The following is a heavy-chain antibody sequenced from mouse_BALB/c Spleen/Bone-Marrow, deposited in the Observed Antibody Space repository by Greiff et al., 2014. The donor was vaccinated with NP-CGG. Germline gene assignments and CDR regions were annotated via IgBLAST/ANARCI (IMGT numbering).Heavy chain of an antibody. Sequence: VQVVESGAELKKPGASVKISCKATGYTFSSYWIEWVKQRPGHGLEWIGEILPGSGSTNYNEKFKGKATFTADTSSNTAYMQLSSLTSEDSAVYYCAREDGLWYFDVWGAGTTVTVSS. J-gene: IGHJ1*01. CDR2: ILPGSGST. D-gene: IGHD1-1*01. CDR1: GYTFSSYW. V-gene: IGHV1-9*01. CDR3: AREDGLWYFDV.